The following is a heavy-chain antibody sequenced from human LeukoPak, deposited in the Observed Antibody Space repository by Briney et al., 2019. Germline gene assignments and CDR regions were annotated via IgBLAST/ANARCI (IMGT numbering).Heavy chain of an antibody. CDR2: INPNSGGT. Sequence: GASVKVSRKASGYTFTGYYMHWVRQAPGQGLEWMGWINPNSGGTNYAQKFQGRVTMTRDTSISTAYMELSRLRSDDTAVYYCARPTLDCCYTGTTDYYYMDVWGKGTTVTVSS. D-gene: IGHD2-2*02. CDR1: GYTFTGYY. V-gene: IGHV1-2*02. J-gene: IGHJ6*03. CDR3: ARPTLDCCYTGTTDYYYMDV.